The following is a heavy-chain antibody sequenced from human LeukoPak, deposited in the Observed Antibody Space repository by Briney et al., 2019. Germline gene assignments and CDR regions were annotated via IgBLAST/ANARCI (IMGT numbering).Heavy chain of an antibody. D-gene: IGHD2-15*01. CDR1: GFLFSSYS. CDR3: ARFGGGSCSGGSCYDYYVDV. J-gene: IGHJ6*03. V-gene: IGHV3-21*01. CDR2: ISSTSSYI. Sequence: PGGSLRLSCAAYGFLFSSYSVIWVRQAPGKGLEWVSSISSTSSYIFYADSLKGRFTISRDNAKNSLYLQMNSLRAEDTAVYYCARFGGGSCSGGSCYDYYVDVWGKGTTVTVSS.